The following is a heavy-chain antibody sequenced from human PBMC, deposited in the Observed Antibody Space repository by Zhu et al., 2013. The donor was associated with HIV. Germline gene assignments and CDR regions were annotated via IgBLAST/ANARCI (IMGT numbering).Heavy chain of an antibody. J-gene: IGHJ4*02. D-gene: IGHD3-22*01. CDR3: AAWNYYDSSGYYLYYFDY. CDR2: IIPIFGTA. V-gene: IGHV1-69*01. Sequence: QVQLVQSGAEVKEPGSSVKVSCKASGGTFSSYAISWVRQAPGQGLEWMGGIIPIFGTANYAQKFQGRVTITADESTSTAYMELSSLRSEDTAVYYCAAWNYYDSSGYYLYYFDYWGQGNPGHRSPQ. CDR1: GGTFSSYA.